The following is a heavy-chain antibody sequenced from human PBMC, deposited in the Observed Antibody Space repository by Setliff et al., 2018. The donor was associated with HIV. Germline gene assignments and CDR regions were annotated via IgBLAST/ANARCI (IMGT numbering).Heavy chain of an antibody. J-gene: IGHJ4*02. V-gene: IGHV3-13*01. CDR2: IGTAGDT. CDR1: GFTFSSYD. CDR3: ARGGVGATPDQ. D-gene: IGHD1-26*01. Sequence: GESLRLSCAASGFTFSSYDMHWVRQATGKGPEWVSAIGTAGDTYYPGSVKGRFTISRENAKNSLYLQMNSLRAGDTAVYYCARGGVGATPDQWGQGTLVTVSS.